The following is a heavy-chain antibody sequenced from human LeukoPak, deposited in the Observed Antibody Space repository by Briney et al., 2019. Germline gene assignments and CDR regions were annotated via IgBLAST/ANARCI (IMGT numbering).Heavy chain of an antibody. V-gene: IGHV6-1*01. CDR1: GDSVSIKSAA. Sequence: SQTLSLTCAISGDSVSIKSAAWNWIRQSPSSGLEWLGRTYYRSKWFNDYAVSVKSRITFNPDTSKNQFSLQLNPVTPEDTAVYYCARDRIAVTGSRWDAFDVWGQGTMVTVSS. D-gene: IGHD6-19*01. CDR3: ARDRIAVTGSRWDAFDV. J-gene: IGHJ3*01. CDR2: TYYRSKWFN.